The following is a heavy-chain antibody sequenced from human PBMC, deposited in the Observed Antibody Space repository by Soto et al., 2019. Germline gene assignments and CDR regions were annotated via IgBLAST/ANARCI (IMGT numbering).Heavy chain of an antibody. Sequence: PSETLSLTCTVSGGSISSGAHYWSWIRQHPGKGLDWIGYIYYSGSTYYNPSLKSRVTISVDTSNNQFSLKLSSVTAADTAVYYCALASTAGNRGFDFWGQGPLVTVPS. CDR1: GGSISSGAHY. CDR2: IYYSGST. V-gene: IGHV4-31*02. D-gene: IGHD7-27*01. J-gene: IGHJ4*02. CDR3: ALASTAGNRGFDF.